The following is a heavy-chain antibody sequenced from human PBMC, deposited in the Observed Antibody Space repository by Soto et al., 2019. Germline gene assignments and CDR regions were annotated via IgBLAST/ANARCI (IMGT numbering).Heavy chain of an antibody. J-gene: IGHJ5*02. CDR3: ARGRNFWSGYPRWWFDP. CDR1: GGSFSGYY. Sequence: SETLSLTCAVYGGSFSGYYWSWIRQPPGKGLEWIGEINHSGSTNYNPSLKSRVTISVDTSKNQFSLKLSSVTAADTAVYYCARGRNFWSGYPRWWFDPWGQGTLVTVSP. V-gene: IGHV4-34*01. CDR2: INHSGST. D-gene: IGHD3-3*01.